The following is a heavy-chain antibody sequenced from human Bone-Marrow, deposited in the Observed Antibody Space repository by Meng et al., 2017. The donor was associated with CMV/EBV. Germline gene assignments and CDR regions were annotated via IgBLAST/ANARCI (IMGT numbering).Heavy chain of an antibody. J-gene: IGHJ6*02. Sequence: SVKVSCKASGGTFSSYSISWVRQAPGQGLEWMGRIIPIHEIANYAQKFQGRVTISADKSTNTSYMELSRLRFDDTAVYYCSRCSGTCRFYNYYYGMDVWGQGTTVTVSS. CDR3: SRCSGTCRFYNYYYGMDV. V-gene: IGHV1-69*02. CDR2: IIPIHEIA. D-gene: IGHD2-15*01. CDR1: GGTFSSYS.